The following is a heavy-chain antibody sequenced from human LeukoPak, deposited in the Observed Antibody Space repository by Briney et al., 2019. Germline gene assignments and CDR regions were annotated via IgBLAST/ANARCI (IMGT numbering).Heavy chain of an antibody. V-gene: IGHV3-64D*06. Sequence: PGGSLRLSRSASGFIFTSYPMHWVRQAPGKGLEYVAVVNNNGGTTYYADSVKGRFSISRDNSKNTLYLQMSSLRPEDTAVYYCVRGWRNMDVWGQGTTVTVSS. CDR2: VNNNGGTT. D-gene: IGHD5-24*01. CDR1: GFIFTSYP. CDR3: VRGWRNMDV. J-gene: IGHJ6*02.